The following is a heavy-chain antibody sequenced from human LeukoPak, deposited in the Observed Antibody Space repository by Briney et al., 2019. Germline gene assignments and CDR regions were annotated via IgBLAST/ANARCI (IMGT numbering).Heavy chain of an antibody. CDR1: GGSISSYY. J-gene: IGHJ6*03. Sequence: SETLSLTCTVSGGSISSYYWNWIRQPPGRGLEWIAYIFYSGTTNYNPSLKSRVTISVDTSKNQFSLKLSSVTAADTAAYYCARDLRGTSAMDVWGKGTTVTVSS. CDR3: ARDLRGTSAMDV. D-gene: IGHD2-2*01. CDR2: IFYSGTT. V-gene: IGHV4-59*01.